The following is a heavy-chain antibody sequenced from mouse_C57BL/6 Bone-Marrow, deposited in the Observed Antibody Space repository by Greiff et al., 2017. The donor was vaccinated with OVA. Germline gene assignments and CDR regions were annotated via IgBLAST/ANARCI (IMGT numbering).Heavy chain of an antibody. Sequence: QVQLQQSGPELVKPGASVKISCKASGYTFTSYGISWVKQRTGQGLEWIGEIYPRSGNTYYNEKFKGKATLTADKSSSTAYMELRSLTSEDSAVYFCARSYYGNYGTYWGQGTLVTVSA. CDR2: IYPRSGNT. D-gene: IGHD2-1*01. CDR1: GYTFTSYG. V-gene: IGHV1-81*01. J-gene: IGHJ3*01. CDR3: ARSYYGNYGTY.